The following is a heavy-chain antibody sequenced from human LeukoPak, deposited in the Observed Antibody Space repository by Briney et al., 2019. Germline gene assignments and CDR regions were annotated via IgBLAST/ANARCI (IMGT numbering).Heavy chain of an antibody. CDR3: ARIPRIAASGAHYYMDV. CDR2: IYYSGST. CDR1: GGSISSSSYY. D-gene: IGHD6-25*01. Sequence: SETLSLTCTVSGGSISSSSYYWGWIRQPPGKGLEWIGSIYYSGSTYYNPSLKSRVTISVDTPKNQFSLKLSSVTAADTAVYYCARIPRIAASGAHYYMDVWGKGTTVTVSS. J-gene: IGHJ6*03. V-gene: IGHV4-39*01.